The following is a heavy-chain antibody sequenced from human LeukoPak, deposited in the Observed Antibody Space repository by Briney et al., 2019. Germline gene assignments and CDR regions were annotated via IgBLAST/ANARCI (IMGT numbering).Heavy chain of an antibody. V-gene: IGHV1-18*01. CDR1: GYTFTSYG. D-gene: IGHD3-22*01. J-gene: IGHJ4*02. CDR2: ISVYNGNT. CDR3: ARDQSYYDSSGYYYIPGFDY. Sequence: ASVKVSCKASGYTFTSYGISWVRQAPGQGLEWMGWISVYNGNTNYAQKLQGRVTMTTDTSTSTAYMELRSLRSEDTAVYYCARDQSYYDSSGYYYIPGFDYWGQGTLVTVSS.